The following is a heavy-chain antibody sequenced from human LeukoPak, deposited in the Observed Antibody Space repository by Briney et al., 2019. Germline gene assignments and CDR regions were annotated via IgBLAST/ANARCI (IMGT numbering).Heavy chain of an antibody. Sequence: SQTLSLTCTVSGSSISSGGYYWSWIRQPPGKGLEWIGYIYHSGSTYYNPSLKSRVTISVDRSKNQFSLKLSSVTAADTAVYYCARDSGSMVRGEDYMDVWGKGTTVTVSS. CDR1: GSSISSGGYY. CDR3: ARDSGSMVRGEDYMDV. D-gene: IGHD3-10*01. CDR2: IYHSGST. J-gene: IGHJ6*03. V-gene: IGHV4-30-2*01.